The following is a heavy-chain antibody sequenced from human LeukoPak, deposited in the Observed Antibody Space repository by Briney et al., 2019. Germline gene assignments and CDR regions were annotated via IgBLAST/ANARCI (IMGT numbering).Heavy chain of an antibody. CDR3: ARSRYCSSTSCYNTRYGMDV. J-gene: IGHJ6*04. CDR2: INPSGGST. CDR1: GYTFTSYY. V-gene: IGHV1-46*01. D-gene: IGHD2-2*02. Sequence: DSVKVSCKASGYTFTSYYMHWVRQAPGQGLEWMGIINPSGGSTSYAQKFQGRVTMTRDTSTSTVYMELSSLRSEDTAVYYCARSRYCSSTSCYNTRYGMDVWGKGTTVTVSS.